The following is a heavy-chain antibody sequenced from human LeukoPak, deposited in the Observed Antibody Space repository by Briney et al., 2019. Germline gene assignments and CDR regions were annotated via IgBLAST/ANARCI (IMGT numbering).Heavy chain of an antibody. CDR1: AGTFSSYA. CDR3: ARDHDAALSPY. CDR2: IIPIFGTA. D-gene: IGHD3-16*01. J-gene: IGHJ4*02. Sequence: VASVKVSCKASAGTFSSYAISWVRQAPGQGLEWMGGIIPIFGTANYAQKFQGRVTITADESTSTAYMELSSLRSEDTAVYYCARDHDAALSPYWGQGTLVTVSS. V-gene: IGHV1-69*01.